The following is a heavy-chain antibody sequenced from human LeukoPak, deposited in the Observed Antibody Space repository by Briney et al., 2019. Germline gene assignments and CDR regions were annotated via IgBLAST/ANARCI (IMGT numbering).Heavy chain of an antibody. CDR2: ISSSGSIK. V-gene: IGHV3-11*04. D-gene: IGHD2-8*01. J-gene: IGHJ4*02. CDR1: GFTFSDYY. CDR3: ARDKTAVTNLYDY. Sequence: PGGSLRLSCTASGFTFSDYYMTWIRQAPGKGLEWVSYISSSGSIKYYADSVKGRFTISRDNAENSLFLQMNSLRAEDTAVYYCARDKTAVTNLYDYWGQGTLVAVSS.